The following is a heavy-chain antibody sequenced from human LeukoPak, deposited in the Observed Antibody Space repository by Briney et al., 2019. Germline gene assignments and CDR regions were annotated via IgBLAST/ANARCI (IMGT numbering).Heavy chain of an antibody. V-gene: IGHV3-21*01. CDR2: ISTSSSYI. CDR1: GFIFSNYD. CDR3: ARAPLLWWEGRLEEGSFDY. D-gene: IGHD2-21*01. J-gene: IGHJ4*02. Sequence: GGSLRLSCAVSGFIFSNYDMNWVRQAPEKGLEWVSSISTSSSYIYYADSVKGRFTISRDKAKNSLYLQMYSLRAEDTAVYYCARAPLLWWEGRLEEGSFDYWGQGTLVTVSS.